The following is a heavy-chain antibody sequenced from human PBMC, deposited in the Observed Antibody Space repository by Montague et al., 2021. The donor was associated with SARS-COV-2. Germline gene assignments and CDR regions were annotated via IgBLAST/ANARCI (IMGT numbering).Heavy chain of an antibody. V-gene: IGHV4-34*01. CDR1: GVSFSGYY. Sequence: SETLSLTCAVYGVSFSGYYWSWIRQPPGKGLEWIGELNHSGSTKYNPSLKSRVTISIDTSKNQFSLKLSSVTAADTAVYYCARFAYRLVFIGSYYGMDVWGQGTTVTVSS. J-gene: IGHJ6*02. D-gene: IGHD2-2*01. CDR3: ARFAYRLVFIGSYYGMDV. CDR2: LNHSGST.